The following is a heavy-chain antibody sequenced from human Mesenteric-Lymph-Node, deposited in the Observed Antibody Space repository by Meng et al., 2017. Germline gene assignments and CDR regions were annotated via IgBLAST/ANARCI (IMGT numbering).Heavy chain of an antibody. CDR1: GGSFSGYY. CDR2: INHSGST. D-gene: IGHD4-17*01. Sequence: QVQLQQGGAGLLKPSETLSPTCAVYGGSFSGYYWSWIRQPPGKGLEWIGEINHSGSTNYNPSLKSRVTISVDTSKNQFSLKLSSVTAADTAVYYCARTNYGDYNWFDPWGQGTLVTVSS. V-gene: IGHV4-34*01. J-gene: IGHJ5*02. CDR3: ARTNYGDYNWFDP.